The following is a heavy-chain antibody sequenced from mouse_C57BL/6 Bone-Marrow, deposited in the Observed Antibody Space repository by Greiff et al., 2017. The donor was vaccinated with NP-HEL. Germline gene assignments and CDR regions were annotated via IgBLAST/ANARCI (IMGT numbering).Heavy chain of an antibody. J-gene: IGHJ3*01. CDR1: GYTFTDSY. CDR2: IFPGSGST. Sequence: QVQLQESGPELVKPGASVKISCKASGYTFTDSYINWVKQRPGQGLEWIGWIFPGSGSTYYNEKFKGKATLTVDKSSSTAYMLLSSLTSEDSAVYFCARDGDGYYFWFAYWGQGTLVTVSA. CDR3: ARDGDGYYFWFAY. D-gene: IGHD2-3*01. V-gene: IGHV1-75*01.